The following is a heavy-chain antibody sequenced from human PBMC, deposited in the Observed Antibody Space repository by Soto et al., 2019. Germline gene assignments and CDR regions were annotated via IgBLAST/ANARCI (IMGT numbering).Heavy chain of an antibody. Sequence: GSLRLSCAASGFTVSSNYMSWVRQAPGKGLEWVSVIYSGGSTYYADSVKGRFTISRDNSKNTLYLQMNSLRAEDTAVYYCAREGTGDAFDIWGQGTMVTVSS. V-gene: IGHV3-53*01. D-gene: IGHD7-27*01. CDR1: GFTVSSNY. CDR3: AREGTGDAFDI. J-gene: IGHJ3*02. CDR2: IYSGGST.